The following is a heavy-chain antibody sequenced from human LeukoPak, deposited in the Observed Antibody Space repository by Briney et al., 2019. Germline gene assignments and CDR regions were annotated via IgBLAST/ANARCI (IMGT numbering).Heavy chain of an antibody. CDR1: GFTFSSSG. D-gene: IGHD1-26*01. Sequence: GGSLRLSCAASGFTFSSSGMSWVRQAPGRGLEWVSSISSSSGHMFYADSVKGRFSISRDNAKNSLYLQMNSVRAEDTAVYYCVRDSGSSYGYYFLHWGQGTLVTVSS. CDR3: VRDSGSSYGYYFLH. CDR2: ISSSSGHM. V-gene: IGHV3-21*01. J-gene: IGHJ1*01.